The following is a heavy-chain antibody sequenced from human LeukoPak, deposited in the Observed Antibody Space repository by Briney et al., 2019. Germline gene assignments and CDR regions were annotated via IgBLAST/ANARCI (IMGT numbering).Heavy chain of an antibody. D-gene: IGHD4-11*01. V-gene: IGHV3-48*03. Sequence: PGGSLRLSCAASGFTFSSYEMNWVRQAPGKGLEWVSYISSSGSTIYYADSVKGRFTISRDNSKNTLYLQMNSLRAEDTAVYYCAKAARLPGAFDIWGQGTMVTVSS. CDR1: GFTFSSYE. J-gene: IGHJ3*02. CDR3: AKAARLPGAFDI. CDR2: ISSSGSTI.